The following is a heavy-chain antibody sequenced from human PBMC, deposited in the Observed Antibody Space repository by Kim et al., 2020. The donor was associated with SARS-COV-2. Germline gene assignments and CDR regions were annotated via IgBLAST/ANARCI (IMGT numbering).Heavy chain of an antibody. Sequence: GSTYYADSVKGEVGRYRENSKYTLYLQINSLRAEDTAVYYCSRDRDLVYWGQGTLFTVSS. J-gene: IGHJ4*02. CDR3: SRDRDLVY. V-gene: IGHV3-53*01. CDR2: GST.